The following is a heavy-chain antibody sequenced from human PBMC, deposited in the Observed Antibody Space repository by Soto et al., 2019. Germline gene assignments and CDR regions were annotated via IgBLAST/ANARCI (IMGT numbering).Heavy chain of an antibody. Sequence: GGSLRLSCAGSGVTFRGYAVHWVRQTPGKGLEWVSAISGSGGSTYYADSVKGRFTISRDNSKNTLYLQMNSLRAEDTAVYYCARDRVVVVPAAGIDWDQGTLVKVSS. V-gene: IGHV3-23*01. CDR3: ARDRVVVVPAAGID. CDR1: GVTFRGYA. D-gene: IGHD2-2*01. J-gene: IGHJ4*02. CDR2: ISGSGGST.